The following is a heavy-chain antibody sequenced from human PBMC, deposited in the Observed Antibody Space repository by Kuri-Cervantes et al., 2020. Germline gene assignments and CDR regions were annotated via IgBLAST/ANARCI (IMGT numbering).Heavy chain of an antibody. J-gene: IGHJ5*02. CDR1: GGSFSGYY. V-gene: IGHV4-34*01. CDR3: ATYNEGEIGRGS. CDR2: INHSGST. Sequence: SQTLSLTCAVYGGSFSGYYWSWIRQPPGKGLEWIGEINHSGSTKYNPSLKSRVTISVDTSKKQFSLRVTSVTAADTAVYYCATYNEGEIGRGSWGQGTLVTVSS. D-gene: IGHD5-24*01.